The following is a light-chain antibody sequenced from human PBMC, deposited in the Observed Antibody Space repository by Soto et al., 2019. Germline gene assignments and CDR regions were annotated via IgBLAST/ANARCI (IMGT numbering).Light chain of an antibody. Sequence: QSALTQPASVSGSPGQSITISCTGTSSDVGGHNYVSWYQQHPGKAPKLMIYGVSDRPSGVSSRFSGSKSGNTASLTISGLQAEDEADYYCSSFTSSISAVFGGGTKVTVL. CDR2: GVS. CDR3: SSFTSSISAV. CDR1: SSDVGGHNY. V-gene: IGLV2-14*01. J-gene: IGLJ2*01.